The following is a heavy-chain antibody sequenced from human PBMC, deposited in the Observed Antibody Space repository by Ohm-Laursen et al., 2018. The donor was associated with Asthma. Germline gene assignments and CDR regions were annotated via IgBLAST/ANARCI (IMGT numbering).Heavy chain of an antibody. CDR3: ATLSWYASHH. D-gene: IGHD2-2*01. J-gene: IGHJ5*02. V-gene: IGHV3-7*01. CDR2: IKPDGSQT. Sequence: SLRLSCAASGFTFSGSWMIWVRQTPGKGLQWLAFIKPDGSQTYYADSLEGRFSISRDNSKNSLYLQMSSLRGEDTAIYYCATLSWYASHHWGQGTLVTVSS. CDR1: GFTFSGSW.